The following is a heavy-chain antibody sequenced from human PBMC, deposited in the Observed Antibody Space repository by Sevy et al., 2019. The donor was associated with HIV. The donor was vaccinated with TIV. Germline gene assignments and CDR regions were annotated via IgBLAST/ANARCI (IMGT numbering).Heavy chain of an antibody. CDR1: GYTLTELS. CDR2: FDPEDGET. J-gene: IGHJ6*02. V-gene: IGHV1-24*01. CDR3: ATEAMVRGVTTACMDV. D-gene: IGHD3-10*01. Sequence: ASVKVSCKVSGYTLTELSMHWERQAPGKGLEWMGGFDPEDGETIYAQKFQGRVTMTEDTSTDTAYMELSSLRSEDTAVYYCATEAMVRGVTTACMDVWGQGTTVTVSS.